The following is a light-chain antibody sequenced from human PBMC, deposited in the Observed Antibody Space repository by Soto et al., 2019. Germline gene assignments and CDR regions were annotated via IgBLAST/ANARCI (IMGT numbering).Light chain of an antibody. CDR3: CSYAGSNTVI. J-gene: IGLJ2*01. Sequence: QSALTQPASVSGSPGQSISISCTGTSSILGSFNRVSWYQQPPGEAPKLIIYEDNKRPSGISDRFSGSNSGNRASLTISGLQADDEADYHCCSYAGSNTVIFGGGTKLTVL. CDR1: SSILGSFNR. CDR2: EDN. V-gene: IGLV2-23*01.